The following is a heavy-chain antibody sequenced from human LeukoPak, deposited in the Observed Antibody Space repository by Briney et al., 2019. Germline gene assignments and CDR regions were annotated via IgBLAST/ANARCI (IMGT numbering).Heavy chain of an antibody. CDR1: GFTFRNSW. D-gene: IGHD2-2*01. CDR3: VRGVSSSTSCNVRAFDI. Sequence: GGSLRLSCAASGFTFRNSWMHWVCQAPEKGLEWVADIQCEGSEKCYVDSVKGRLTIYRDNAKNSLYLQVNSLRAEDMTVYYCVRGVSSSTSCNVRAFDIWGQGTMVTVSS. CDR2: IQCEGSEK. J-gene: IGHJ3*02. V-gene: IGHV3-52*01.